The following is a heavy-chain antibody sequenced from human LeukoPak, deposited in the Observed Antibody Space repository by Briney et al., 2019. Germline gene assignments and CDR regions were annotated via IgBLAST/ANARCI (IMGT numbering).Heavy chain of an antibody. V-gene: IGHV3-9*01. Sequence: GSLSLSCAASGFIFGDYVMHWVRHAPRKGLEWVSGISWNSGSIGYADSVKGRFTISRDNAKKSLYLQMNSLRAEDTALYYCVKDIGLEQIYDYWGQGTLGTVSS. CDR2: ISWNSGSI. CDR3: VKDIGLEQIYDY. CDR1: GFIFGDYV. J-gene: IGHJ4*02. D-gene: IGHD1/OR15-1a*01.